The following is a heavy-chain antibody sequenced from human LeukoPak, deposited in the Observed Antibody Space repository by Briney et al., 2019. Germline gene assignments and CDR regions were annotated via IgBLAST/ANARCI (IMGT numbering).Heavy chain of an antibody. CDR2: ISGSGDST. Sequence: GGSLRLSCAASRFTFSSYAMSWVRQAPGKGLEWVSAISGSGDSTFYADSVKGRFTISRDNSKNTLYLQMNSLRAEDTAVYYCAKGGGSEPHDHWGQGTLVTVSS. J-gene: IGHJ4*02. CDR3: AKGGGSEPHDH. CDR1: RFTFSSYA. D-gene: IGHD2-15*01. V-gene: IGHV3-23*01.